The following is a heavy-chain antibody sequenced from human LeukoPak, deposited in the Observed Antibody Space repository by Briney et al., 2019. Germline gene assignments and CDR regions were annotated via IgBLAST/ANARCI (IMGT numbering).Heavy chain of an antibody. Sequence: ASVKVSCKASGYTFTSYAMHWVRQAPGQRLEWMGWINAGNGNTKYSQKFQGRVTITADKSTSTAYMELSSLRSEDTAVYYCARVPCNDRFPGYSSGCSYYFDYWGQGTLVTVSS. J-gene: IGHJ4*02. V-gene: IGHV1-3*01. D-gene: IGHD6-19*01. CDR2: INAGNGNT. CDR3: ARVPCNDRFPGYSSGCSYYFDY. CDR1: GYTFTSYA.